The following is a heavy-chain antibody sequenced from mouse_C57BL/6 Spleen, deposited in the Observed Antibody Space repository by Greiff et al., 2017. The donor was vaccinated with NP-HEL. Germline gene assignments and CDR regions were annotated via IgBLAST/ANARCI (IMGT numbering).Heavy chain of an antibody. Sequence: VQLQQPGAELVMPGASVKLSCKASGYTFTSYWMHWVKQRPGQGLEWIGEIDPSDSYTNYNQKFKGKSTLTVDKSSSTAYMQLSSLTSEDSAVYYCARSTVVGYYAMDYWGQGTSVTVSS. CDR1: GYTFTSYW. V-gene: IGHV1-69*01. D-gene: IGHD1-1*01. CDR3: ARSTVVGYYAMDY. J-gene: IGHJ4*01. CDR2: IDPSDSYT.